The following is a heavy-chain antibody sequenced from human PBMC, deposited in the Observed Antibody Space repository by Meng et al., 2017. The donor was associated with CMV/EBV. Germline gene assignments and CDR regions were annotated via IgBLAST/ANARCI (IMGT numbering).Heavy chain of an antibody. V-gene: IGHV3-30*04. J-gene: IGHJ4*02. CDR1: GFTFSSYA. CDR2: ISYDGANK. CDR3: ARDHYDY. Sequence: GGSLRLSCAASGFTFSSYAMHWVRQAPGKGLEWVAVISYDGANKYYADSVKGRFTFSRDNSKNTLYLQMNSLRAEDTAVYYCARDHYDYWGQGTLVTVSS. D-gene: IGHD1-26*01.